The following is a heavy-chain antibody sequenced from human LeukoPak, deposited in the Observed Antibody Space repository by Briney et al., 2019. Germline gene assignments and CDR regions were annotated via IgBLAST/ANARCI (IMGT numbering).Heavy chain of an antibody. CDR1: GDSISAYY. J-gene: IGHJ4*02. CDR3: ARYINSGNDY. D-gene: IGHD6-13*01. Sequence: PSQTLSLTCTVSGDSISAYYWSWIRQPPGRGLEWVAFIYYTARTSSNPSLKSLVTISIVTSNNQFSLTLRPMTTPDTAVNSCARYINSGNDYWGQGSLVTVSS. CDR2: IYYTART. V-gene: IGHV4-59*08.